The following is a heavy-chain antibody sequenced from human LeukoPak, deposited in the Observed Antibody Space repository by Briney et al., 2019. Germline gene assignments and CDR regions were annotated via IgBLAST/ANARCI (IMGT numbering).Heavy chain of an antibody. Sequence: GGPLRLSCAASGFTFSNYWMLWVRQAPGKGLVWVSRIKGDGSHTIYADSVKGRFTISRDNAKNTLYLQMKSLRDEDTAVYYCVRDWDHFDFDSWGQGTLVTVSS. D-gene: IGHD1-14*01. CDR3: VRDWDHFDFDS. J-gene: IGHJ5*01. CDR1: GFTFSNYW. V-gene: IGHV3-74*01. CDR2: IKGDGSHT.